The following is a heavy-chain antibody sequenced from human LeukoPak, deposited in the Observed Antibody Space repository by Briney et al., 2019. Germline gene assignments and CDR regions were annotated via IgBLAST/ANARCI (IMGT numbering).Heavy chain of an antibody. D-gene: IGHD1-1*01. Sequence: GGSLRLSCAASGFTFSSYGMHWVRQAPGKGLEWVAVISYDGSNKYYADSVKGRFTISRDNSKNTLYLQMNSLRAEDTAVYYYAKHWSDLDYWGQGTLVTVSS. J-gene: IGHJ4*02. CDR2: ISYDGSNK. CDR3: AKHWSDLDY. CDR1: GFTFSSYG. V-gene: IGHV3-30*18.